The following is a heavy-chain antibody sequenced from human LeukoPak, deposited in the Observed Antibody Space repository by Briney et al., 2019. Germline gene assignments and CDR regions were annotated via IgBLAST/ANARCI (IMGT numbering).Heavy chain of an antibody. CDR3: ATLSQTLPLDY. J-gene: IGHJ4*02. CDR2: INTDGSDT. Sequence: GGSLRLSCVASGFSFTTHWMHWVRQVPGKGLEWVSLINTDGSDTRYTDSVKGRFTISRDNAKNTLYLQMNSLRAEDTAMYYCATLSQTLPLDYWGQGAQVTVSS. V-gene: IGHV3-74*01. CDR1: GFSFTTHW.